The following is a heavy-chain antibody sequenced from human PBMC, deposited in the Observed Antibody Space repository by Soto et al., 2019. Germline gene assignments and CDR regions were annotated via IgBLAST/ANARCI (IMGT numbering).Heavy chain of an antibody. V-gene: IGHV3-23*01. CDR3: AKFRGGSSWYSDGMDV. J-gene: IGHJ6*02. Sequence: GGSLRLSCAASGFTFSSYAMSWVRQAPGKGLEWVSAISGSGGSTYYADSVKGRFTISRDNSKNTLYLQMNSLRAEDTAVYYCAKFRGGSSWYSDGMDVWGQGTTVTVSS. CDR2: ISGSGGST. D-gene: IGHD6-13*01. CDR1: GFTFSSYA.